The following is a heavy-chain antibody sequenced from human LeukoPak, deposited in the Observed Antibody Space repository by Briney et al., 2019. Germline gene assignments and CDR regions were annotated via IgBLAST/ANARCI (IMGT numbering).Heavy chain of an antibody. J-gene: IGHJ4*02. CDR3: AGTTVTKFHY. CDR1: GGSISSDY. V-gene: IGHV4-59*08. D-gene: IGHD4-17*01. Sequence: SETLSLTCTVSGGSISSDYWSWIRQPPGKGLEWIGYIYYSGSTDYNPSLKSRATISVDTSKNQFSLKLRSVTAADTAVYYCAGTTVTKFHYWGQGTLVTVSS. CDR2: IYYSGST.